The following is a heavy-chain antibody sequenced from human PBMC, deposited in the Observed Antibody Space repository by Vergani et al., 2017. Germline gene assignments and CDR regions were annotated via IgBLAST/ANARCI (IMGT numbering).Heavy chain of an antibody. Sequence: QVQLQQWGGGLLKPSETLSLTCVVNGGSFTSYHWTWIRQSPGEGLEWVGDIDHTGRADYNPSLKSQLTMSVDKSRNQFSLTLNSVTATDTAIYFCARVNTETNGHLYYYYYMDVWGQGTAVTVS. D-gene: IGHD4-11*01. V-gene: IGHV4-34*01. CDR2: IDHTGRA. J-gene: IGHJ6*03. CDR1: GGSFTSYH. CDR3: ARVNTETNGHLYYYYYMDV.